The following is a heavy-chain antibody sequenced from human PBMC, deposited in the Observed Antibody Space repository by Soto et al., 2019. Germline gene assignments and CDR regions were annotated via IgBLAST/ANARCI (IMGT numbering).Heavy chain of an antibody. CDR1: GYTFTGYY. J-gene: IGHJ4*02. D-gene: IGHD3-22*01. CDR3: AGDLRWTYYYDSSGFIDY. CDR2: INPNSGGT. V-gene: IGHV1-2*02. Sequence: ASVKVSCKASGYTFTGYYMHWVRQAPGQGLEWMGWINPNSGGTNYAQKFQGRVTMTRDTSISTAYMELSRLRSDDTAVYYCAGDLRWTYYYDSSGFIDYWGQGTLVTVSS.